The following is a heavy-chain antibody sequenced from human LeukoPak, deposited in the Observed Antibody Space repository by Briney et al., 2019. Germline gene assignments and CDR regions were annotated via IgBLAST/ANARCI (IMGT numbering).Heavy chain of an antibody. CDR3: ARGGYCSSTSCYDWNWFDP. V-gene: IGHV3-7*01. Sequence: GGSLRLSCAASGFTFSRYWMSWVRQPRGKGLEWVANIKQDGSEKYYVDSVKGRFTISRDNAKNSLYLQMNSLRAEDTAVYYCARGGYCSSTSCYDWNWFDPWGQGTLVTVSS. D-gene: IGHD2-2*01. CDR2: IKQDGSEK. J-gene: IGHJ5*02. CDR1: GFTFSRYW.